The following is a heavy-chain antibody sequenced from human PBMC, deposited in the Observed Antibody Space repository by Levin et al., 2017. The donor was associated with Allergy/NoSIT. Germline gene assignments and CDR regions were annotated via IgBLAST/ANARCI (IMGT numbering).Heavy chain of an antibody. V-gene: IGHV3-30*03. CDR3: AREGEEGSLTQYYFDS. Sequence: QTGGSLRLSCAASGFIFTNYAMHWVRQAPGKGLEWVAIISHDGSNRFYADSVKGRFTISRDQSKNTLFLQMNSLRPEDTAMYYCAREGEEGSLTQYYFDSWSQGTLVTVSS. CDR2: ISHDGSNR. J-gene: IGHJ4*02. D-gene: IGHD3-16*01. CDR1: GFIFTNYA.